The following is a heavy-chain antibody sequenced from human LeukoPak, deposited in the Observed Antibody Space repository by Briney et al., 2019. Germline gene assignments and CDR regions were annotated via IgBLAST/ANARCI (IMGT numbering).Heavy chain of an antibody. V-gene: IGHV4-61*02. CDR1: GVSISSGGYF. D-gene: IGHD3-22*01. J-gene: IGHJ3*02. CDR2: IYISGST. CDR3: AREEVPYYDSSGYDDDDAFDI. Sequence: PSETLSLTCTVSGVSISSGGYFWSWIRQPAGKGLEWIGRIYISGSTSYNPSLKSRVTISVDTSKKQISLQLSSVTAADTAVYYCAREEVPYYDSSGYDDDDAFDIWGQGTMVTVSS.